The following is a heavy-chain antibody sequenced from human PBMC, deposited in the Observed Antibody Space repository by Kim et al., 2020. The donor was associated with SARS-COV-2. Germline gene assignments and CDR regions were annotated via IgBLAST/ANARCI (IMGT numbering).Heavy chain of an antibody. CDR1: GYTFTGYY. J-gene: IGHJ5*02. Sequence: ASVKVSCKASGYTFTGYYMHWVRQAPGQGLEWMGWINPNSGGTNYAQKFQGRVTMTRDTSISTAYMELSRLRSDDTAVYYCARDRGVVVPAAIRAGYLFDPWGQGTLVTVSS. CDR3: ARDRGVVVPAAIRAGYLFDP. D-gene: IGHD2-2*01. CDR2: INPNSGGT. V-gene: IGHV1-2*02.